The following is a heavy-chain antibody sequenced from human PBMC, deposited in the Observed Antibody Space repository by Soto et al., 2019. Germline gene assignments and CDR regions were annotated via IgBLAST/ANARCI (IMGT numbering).Heavy chain of an antibody. D-gene: IGHD2-2*02. Sequence: EVQLMESGGCLVQPGGSLRLSCAASEFSFSSYALNWVRQAPGKGLEWVSAISATGTTTYYADSVKGRFTISSDNSKRALFLQMDSLSPEYTSVYYCATYISPYDYWGQGTLVTGAS. CDR1: EFSFSSYA. J-gene: IGHJ4*02. CDR3: ATYISPYDY. CDR2: ISATGTTT. V-gene: IGHV3-23*01.